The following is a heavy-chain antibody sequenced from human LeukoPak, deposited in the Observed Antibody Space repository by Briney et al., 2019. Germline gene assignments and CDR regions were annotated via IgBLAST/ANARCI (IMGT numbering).Heavy chain of an antibody. Sequence: SETLSLTCTVSGGSISITTYYWGWIRQPPGKGLEGIGIMYYSGSTYYNPSLKSRVTISLDTSKNHFSLKLSSVTAADTAVYYCARALAGNNAFDIWGQGTMVTVSS. CDR2: MYYSGST. CDR3: ARALAGNNAFDI. J-gene: IGHJ3*02. D-gene: IGHD2/OR15-2a*01. CDR1: GGSISITTYY. V-gene: IGHV4-39*07.